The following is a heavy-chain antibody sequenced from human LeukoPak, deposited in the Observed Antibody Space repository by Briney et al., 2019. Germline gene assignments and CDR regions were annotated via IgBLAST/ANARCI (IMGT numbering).Heavy chain of an antibody. J-gene: IGHJ4*02. CDR3: ARNTDYFDY. CDR1: GFSFSSYS. Sequence: GGSLRLSCAASGFSFSSYSMNWVRQAPGKGLEWVSYISSSSSTIYYADSVEGRFTISRDNAKNSLYLQMNSLRAEDTAVYYCARNTDYFDYWGQGTLVTVSS. CDR2: ISSSSSTI. V-gene: IGHV3-48*04.